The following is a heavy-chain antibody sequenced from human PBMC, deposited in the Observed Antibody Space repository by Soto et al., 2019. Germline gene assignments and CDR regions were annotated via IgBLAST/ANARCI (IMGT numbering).Heavy chain of an antibody. CDR2: IWYDGSNK. J-gene: IGHJ3*02. CDR1: GFTFSSYG. Sequence: QVQLVESGGGVVQPGRSLRLSCAASGFTFSSYGMHWVRQAPGKGLEWVVVIWYDGSNKYYADSVKGRFTISRDNSKNTLYLQMNSLRAEDTAVYYCARDPENAFDIWGQGTMVTVSS. V-gene: IGHV3-33*01. CDR3: ARDPENAFDI.